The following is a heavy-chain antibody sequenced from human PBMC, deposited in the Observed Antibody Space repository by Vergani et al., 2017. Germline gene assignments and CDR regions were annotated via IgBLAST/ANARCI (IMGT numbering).Heavy chain of an antibody. J-gene: IGHJ6*02. CDR3: ATGIAAAGYYYGMDV. CDR2: IYTSGST. D-gene: IGHD6-13*01. V-gene: IGHV4-4*07. Sequence: QVQLQESGPGLVKPSETLSLTCTVSGGPISSYYWSWIRQPAGKGLEWIGRIYTSGSTNYNPSLKSRVTMSVDTSKNQFSLKLSSVTAADTAVYYCATGIAAAGYYYGMDVWGQGTTVTVSS. CDR1: GGPISSYY.